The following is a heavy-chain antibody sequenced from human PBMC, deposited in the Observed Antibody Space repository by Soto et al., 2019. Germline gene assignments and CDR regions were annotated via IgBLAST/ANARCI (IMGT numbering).Heavy chain of an antibody. D-gene: IGHD1-7*01. J-gene: IGHJ3*01. CDR2: VSYSAEKT. CDR1: GFTFNTYV. CDR3: ARRARTATTNWGAFDV. Sequence: ELQLLESGGGLVQPGGALRLSCAASGFTFNTYVMNWVRQAPGKGLEWVLTVSYSAEKTHYADSVKGRFTISRDNSRDTLFLQMNSLRADDAAVYYCARRARTATTNWGAFDVWGQGTMVTVSS. V-gene: IGHV3-23*01.